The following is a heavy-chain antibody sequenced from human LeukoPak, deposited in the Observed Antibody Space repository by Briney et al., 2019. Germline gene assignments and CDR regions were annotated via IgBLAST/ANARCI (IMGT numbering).Heavy chain of an antibody. V-gene: IGHV1-18*01. D-gene: IGHD3-10*01. CDR2: INPYNGNT. CDR1: GYTFTTYG. CDR3: ARDLHAHGFGELFGY. Sequence: ASVKVSCKATGYTFTTYGISWVRQAPGQGLEWMGWINPYNGNTNSAQQLQGRVTMTTDTSTNTAYMELRSLRSDDTAVYYCARDLHAHGFGELFGYWGQGTLVTVSS. J-gene: IGHJ4*02.